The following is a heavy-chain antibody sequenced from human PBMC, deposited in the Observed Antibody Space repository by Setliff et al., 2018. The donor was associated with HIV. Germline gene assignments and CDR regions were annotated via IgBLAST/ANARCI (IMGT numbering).Heavy chain of an antibody. Sequence: SETLSLTCTVSGGSITNYYWSWIRQPPGKGLQWIGYIYTSGSTNYNPSLKSRVTISVDTSKNQFSLKVSSVTAADAAVYYCARRGSYSSPETLWGQGTLVTVSS. CDR1: GGSITNYY. J-gene: IGHJ4*02. CDR2: IYTSGST. CDR3: ARRGSYSSPETL. D-gene: IGHD1-26*01. V-gene: IGHV4-4*09.